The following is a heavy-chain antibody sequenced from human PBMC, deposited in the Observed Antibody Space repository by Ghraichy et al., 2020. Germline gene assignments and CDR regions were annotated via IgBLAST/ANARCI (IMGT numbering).Heavy chain of an antibody. D-gene: IGHD3-22*01. J-gene: IGHJ4*02. CDR1: GGSISSSSYY. CDR3: ARQYYYDSSGYPNDY. V-gene: IGHV4-39*01. Sequence: SETLSLTCTVSGGSISSSSYYWGWIRQPPGKGLEWIGSIYYSGSTYYNPSLKSRVTISVDTSKNQFSLKLSSVTAADTAVYYCARQYYYDSSGYPNDYWGQGTLVTVSS. CDR2: IYYSGST.